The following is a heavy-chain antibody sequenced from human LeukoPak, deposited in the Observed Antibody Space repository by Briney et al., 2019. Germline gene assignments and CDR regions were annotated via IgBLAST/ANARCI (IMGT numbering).Heavy chain of an antibody. D-gene: IGHD4-17*01. Sequence: PGGSLRLSCATSQFKFNNYGMTWVRQAPGKGLEWVSSITGSGSRTQYADSVQGRFTISRDNSKNTLYLQMNSLRAEDTAVYYCAKDPNGDYISTFDIWGQGTMVTVSS. CDR3: AKDPNGDYISTFDI. CDR2: ITGSGSRT. V-gene: IGHV3-23*01. J-gene: IGHJ3*02. CDR1: QFKFNNYG.